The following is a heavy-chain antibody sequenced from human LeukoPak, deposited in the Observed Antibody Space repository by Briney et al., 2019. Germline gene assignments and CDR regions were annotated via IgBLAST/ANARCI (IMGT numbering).Heavy chain of an antibody. Sequence: ASVKVSCKASGYTFTGYYMHWVRQAPGQGLEWMGWINPNSGGTTYAQKFQGWVTMTRDTSISTAYMELSRLRSDDTAVYYCARDPGYDSSGTDYYGMVVWGQGTTVTVSS. CDR1: GYTFTGYY. V-gene: IGHV1-2*04. J-gene: IGHJ6*02. CDR3: ARDPGYDSSGTDYYGMVV. D-gene: IGHD3-22*01. CDR2: INPNSGGT.